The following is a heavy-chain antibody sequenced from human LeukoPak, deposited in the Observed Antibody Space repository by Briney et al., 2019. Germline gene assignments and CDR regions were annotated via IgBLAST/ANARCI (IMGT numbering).Heavy chain of an antibody. CDR2: TIGSGSST. CDR1: GFTFSNYA. V-gene: IGHV3-23*01. Sequence: GVSLRLSCAASGFTFSNYAMTWVRQAPGKGLEWFSATIGSGSSTYYAVSVRGPFTCSRDNTKSTLYLQMTSLRVDDTAVYYCAKGTTYSYGPFDYWGQGTLVTVSS. D-gene: IGHD5-18*01. J-gene: IGHJ4*02. CDR3: AKGTTYSYGPFDY.